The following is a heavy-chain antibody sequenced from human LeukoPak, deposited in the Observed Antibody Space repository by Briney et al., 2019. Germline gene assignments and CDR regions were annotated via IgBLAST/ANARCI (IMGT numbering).Heavy chain of an antibody. V-gene: IGHV4-39*01. CDR3: ARPLSVTFGGVIDPWFDP. D-gene: IGHD3-16*02. CDR2: SYYSGST. Sequence: SETLSLTCTVSGDSISGSRYYWAWIRQPPGKGLEWIGSSYYSGSTYYSPSLKSRGTISLDTSKNQFPLKRSSVTAADTAVYYCARPLSVTFGGVIDPWFDPWGQGILVTVSS. J-gene: IGHJ5*02. CDR1: GDSISGSRYY.